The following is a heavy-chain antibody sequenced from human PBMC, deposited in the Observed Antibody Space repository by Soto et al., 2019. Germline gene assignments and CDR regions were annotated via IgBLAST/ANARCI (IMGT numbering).Heavy chain of an antibody. V-gene: IGHV3-73*02. D-gene: IGHD1-26*01. CDR2: IRSKANSYAT. Sequence: EVQLVESGGGLVQPGGSLKLSCAASGFTFSGSAMHWVRQASGKGLEWVGRIRSKANSYATAYAASVKGRFTVSRDDSNNTAYLQLSSLKTEDTAVYYCTPEGAGFDYWDQGTLVTVSS. CDR1: GFTFSGSA. J-gene: IGHJ4*02. CDR3: TPEGAGFDY.